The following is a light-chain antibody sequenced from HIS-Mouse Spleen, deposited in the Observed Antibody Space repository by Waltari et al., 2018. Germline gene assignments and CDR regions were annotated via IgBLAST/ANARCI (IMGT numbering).Light chain of an antibody. Sequence: SYVLTQPPSVSVAPGKTARITCGGNNIGSKSVHWYQQKPGQAPVLVVYDDSDRPSGSPGRFSGSNAGNTATLTIRRVEAGDEADYYCQVWDSSSDHVVFGGGTKLTVL. V-gene: IGLV3-21*03. CDR1: NIGSKS. CDR2: DDS. J-gene: IGLJ2*01. CDR3: QVWDSSSDHVV.